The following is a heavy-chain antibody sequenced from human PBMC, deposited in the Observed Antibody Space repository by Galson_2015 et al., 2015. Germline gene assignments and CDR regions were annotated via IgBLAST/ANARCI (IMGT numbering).Heavy chain of an antibody. D-gene: IGHD5-12*01. V-gene: IGHV3-23*01. Sequence: SLRLSCAASGFTFSSYAMSWVRQAPGKGLEWVAGISGSGGATYYADSVKGRFTISRDRSKNTLYLQMNSLRAEDTALYYCAKEGYSGYDLAYFDYWGQGTLVTVSS. CDR1: GFTFSSYA. CDR3: AKEGYSGYDLAYFDY. CDR2: ISGSGGAT. J-gene: IGHJ4*02.